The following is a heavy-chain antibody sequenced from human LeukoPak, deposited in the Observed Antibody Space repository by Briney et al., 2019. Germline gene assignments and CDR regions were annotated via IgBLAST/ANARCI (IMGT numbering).Heavy chain of an antibody. CDR3: ARSHDYGDYATIDY. V-gene: IGHV4-59*01. CDR1: GGSISSYY. CDR2: IYYSGST. Sequence: SETLSLTCTVSGGSISSYYWSWIRQPPGKGLEWIGYIYYSGSTNYNPSLKSRVTMSVDTSKNQFSLKLSSVTAADTAVYYCARSHDYGDYATIDYWGQGTLVTVSS. D-gene: IGHD4-17*01. J-gene: IGHJ4*02.